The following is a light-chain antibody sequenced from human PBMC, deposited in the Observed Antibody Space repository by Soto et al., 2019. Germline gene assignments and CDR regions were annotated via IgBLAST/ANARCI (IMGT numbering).Light chain of an antibody. J-gene: IGKJ2*01. CDR2: AAS. Sequence: DIQMTQSPSSLSASVRDRVTITCRASHNIRGYLNSYQQKPGKAPKLLIYAASSLQSGVPSRFSGLGSGTDFTLTITSLQPEDSATYFCQQSYTTVYTLGLGTKVDIK. CDR1: HNIRGY. V-gene: IGKV1-39*01. CDR3: QQSYTTVYT.